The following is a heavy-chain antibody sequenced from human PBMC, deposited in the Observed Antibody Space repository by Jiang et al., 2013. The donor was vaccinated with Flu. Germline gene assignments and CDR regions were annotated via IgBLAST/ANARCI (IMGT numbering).Heavy chain of an antibody. CDR3: ARGSSNWPARLDY. CDR1: GDSISGYS. J-gene: IGHJ4*02. CDR2: LYDSGST. D-gene: IGHD6-13*01. V-gene: IGHV4-59*01. Sequence: PGLVKPSETLSLTCTVSGDSISGYSWSWIRQPPGKGLKWIGFLYDSGSTLYNPSLKSRVTMSVDTSKSQFSLKLTSVTAADTAVYYCARGSSNWPARLDYWGPGTLVTVSS.